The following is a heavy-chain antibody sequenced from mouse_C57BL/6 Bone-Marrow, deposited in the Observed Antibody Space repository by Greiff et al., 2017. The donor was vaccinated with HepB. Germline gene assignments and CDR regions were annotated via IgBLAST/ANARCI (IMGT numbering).Heavy chain of an antibody. J-gene: IGHJ3*01. V-gene: IGHV1-19*01. CDR1: GYTFTDYY. CDR2: INPYNGGT. CDR3: ARGWLLPLFAY. D-gene: IGHD2-3*01. Sequence: EVQLQQSGPVLVKPGASVKMSCKASGYTFTDYYMNWVKQSHGKSLEWIGVINPYNGGTSYNQKFKGKATLTVDKSSSTAYMELNSLTSEDSAVYYCARGWLLPLFAYWGQGTLVTVSA.